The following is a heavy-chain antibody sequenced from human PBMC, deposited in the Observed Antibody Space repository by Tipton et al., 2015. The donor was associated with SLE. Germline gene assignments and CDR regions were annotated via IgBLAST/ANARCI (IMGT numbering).Heavy chain of an antibody. CDR3: VKMEVDDLVRVGCFDL. D-gene: IGHD1-26*01. CDR2: ISGGGHNA. Sequence: SLRLSCRGSGFICGNFAMSWVRQAPGKGLEWVSDISGGGHNANYADSVKGRFTISRDNSKRTLYGLLTGLTVEDAAVYYCVKMEVDDLVRVGCFDLWGQVAKVIVSS. V-gene: IGHV3-23*01. CDR1: GFICGNFA. J-gene: IGHJ3*01.